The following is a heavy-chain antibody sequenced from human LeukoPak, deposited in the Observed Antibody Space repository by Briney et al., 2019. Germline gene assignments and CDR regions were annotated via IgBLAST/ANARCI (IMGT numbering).Heavy chain of an antibody. CDR3: AKGTYYDFWSGYFSYYYYYYMDV. CDR2: ISGSGGST. D-gene: IGHD3-3*01. CDR1: VFTFSSYA. J-gene: IGHJ6*03. V-gene: IGHV3-23*01. Sequence: GASLRLSCAVSVFTFSSYAMSWVRQAPGKGLEWVSAISGSGGSTYYGDSVKGRFTISRDNSKNTLYLQMNSLRAEDTAVYYCAKGTYYDFWSGYFSYYYYYYMDVWGKETTVTVSS.